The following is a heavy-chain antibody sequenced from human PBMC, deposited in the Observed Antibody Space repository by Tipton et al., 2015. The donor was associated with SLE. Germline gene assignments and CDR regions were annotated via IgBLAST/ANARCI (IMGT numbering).Heavy chain of an antibody. Sequence: SLRLSCAASGFTFNNYAMSWVRQAPGKGLEWVGFIRSKAYGGTTEYAASVKGRFTISRDDSKSIAYLQMNSLKTEDTAVYYCTLDILTGYFAFDIWGQGTMVTVSS. CDR3: TLDILTGYFAFDI. D-gene: IGHD3-9*01. V-gene: IGHV3-49*04. CDR2: IRSKAYGGTT. J-gene: IGHJ3*02. CDR1: GFTFNNYA.